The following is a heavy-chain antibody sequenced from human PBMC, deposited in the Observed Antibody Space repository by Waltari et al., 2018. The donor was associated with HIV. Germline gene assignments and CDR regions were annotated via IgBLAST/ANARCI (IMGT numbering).Heavy chain of an antibody. CDR3: ARGPIMTPGNFYNGFDV. V-gene: IGHV4-59*11. Sequence: QVQLQESGPGLVKPSETLSLTCSVSGGSITNHYLSWIRQSPEKGLEWIGYIYFNGNTNYNSSLKSRVTMPADTSTNQISLKLTSVTAADSAKYYCARGPIMTPGNFYNGFDVWGRGTTVTVSS. CDR2: IYFNGNT. J-gene: IGHJ6*02. CDR1: GGSITNHY. D-gene: IGHD2-15*01.